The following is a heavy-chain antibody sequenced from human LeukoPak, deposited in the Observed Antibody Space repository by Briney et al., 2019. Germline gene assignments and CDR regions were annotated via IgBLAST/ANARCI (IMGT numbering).Heavy chain of an antibody. CDR1: GFTFDRFT. CDR2: INWNGGST. V-gene: IGHV3-20*04. D-gene: IGHD5/OR15-5a*01. J-gene: IGHJ6*03. Sequence: GGSLRLSCAASGFTFDRFTIHCVRHTPGKGLEWVSGINWNGGSTGNADSVKGRFTISRDNAKNSLYLQMNSLRAEDTAVYYCARDPPLVSGPVYYYYYMDVWGKGTTVTVSS. CDR3: ARDPPLVSGPVYYYYYMDV.